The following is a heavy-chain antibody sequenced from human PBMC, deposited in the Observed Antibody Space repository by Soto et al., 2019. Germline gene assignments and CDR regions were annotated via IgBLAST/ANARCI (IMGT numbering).Heavy chain of an antibody. CDR1: GGFISSGGSY. J-gene: IGHJ4*02. CDR2: IFYSDSF. D-gene: IGHD3-3*02. CDR3: ARGPVSLLVLAGGPRYFFDF. Sequence: SETLSLTCTVSGGFISSGGSYWSWIRQRPGKGLEWIGYIFYSDSFYYTPSLKGRVVILTDTSKNQFTLKLSSVTDADTAVYYCARGPVSLLVLAGGPRYFFDFCGQGTLVTVSS. V-gene: IGHV4-31*03.